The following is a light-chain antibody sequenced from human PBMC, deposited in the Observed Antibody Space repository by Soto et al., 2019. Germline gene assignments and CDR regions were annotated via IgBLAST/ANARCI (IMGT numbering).Light chain of an antibody. CDR2: AAS. CDR1: ENIARH. Sequence: DIQMTQSPSSLSASVGDRIISTCRASENIARHLNWYQQKPGKAPNLLIYAASNLQNGVPLRFRGGGSGTDFTLTISNLQPEDFATYYCQQSYSTLSITFGQGTRLEIK. V-gene: IGKV1-39*01. J-gene: IGKJ5*01. CDR3: QQSYSTLSIT.